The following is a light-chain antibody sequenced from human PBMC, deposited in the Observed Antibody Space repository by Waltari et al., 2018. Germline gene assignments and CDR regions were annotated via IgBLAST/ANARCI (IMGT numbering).Light chain of an antibody. V-gene: IGKV2-30*02. Sequence: DVVMTQSPLSLPVNLGQPASIPCRSSQSLVHSDGNTYLSWFQQRPGQSPRRLIYKVSNRDSGVPDRFSGSGSGTDFTLKISRVEAEDVGVYYCMQGTHWPPWTFGQGTKVEIQ. CDR2: KVS. CDR1: QSLVHSDGNTY. J-gene: IGKJ1*01. CDR3: MQGTHWPPWT.